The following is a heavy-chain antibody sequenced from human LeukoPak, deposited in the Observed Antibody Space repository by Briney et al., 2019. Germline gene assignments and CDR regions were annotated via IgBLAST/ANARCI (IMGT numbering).Heavy chain of an antibody. CDR1: GYIFTSYV. CDR3: ARASPGYSYDYFDY. CDR2: INAGNGNT. D-gene: IGHD5-18*01. V-gene: IGHV1-3*01. J-gene: IGHJ4*02. Sequence: ASVKVSCKASGYIFTSYVMHWVRQAPGQRLEWMGWINAGNGNTKSSQRFQGRVTIIRDTSASTAYMEVSSLRSEDTSVYYCARASPGYSYDYFDYWGQGTLVTVSS.